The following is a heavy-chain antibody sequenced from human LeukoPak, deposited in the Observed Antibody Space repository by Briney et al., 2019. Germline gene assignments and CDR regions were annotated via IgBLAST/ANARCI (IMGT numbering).Heavy chain of an antibody. CDR2: IIPIFGIA. D-gene: IGHD6-25*01. Sequence: GASVKVSCKASGGTFSSYTISWVRQAPGQGLEWMGRIIPIFGIANYAQKFQGRVTITADKSTSTAYMELSSLKSEDTAVYYCARAPGIAAIGAFDIWGQGTMVTVSS. J-gene: IGHJ3*02. CDR3: ARAPGIAAIGAFDI. CDR1: GGTFSSYT. V-gene: IGHV1-69*02.